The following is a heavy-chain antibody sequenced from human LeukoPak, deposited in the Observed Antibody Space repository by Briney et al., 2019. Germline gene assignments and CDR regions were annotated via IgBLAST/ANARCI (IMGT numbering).Heavy chain of an antibody. CDR3: ARDGYSSRWEYYFDY. V-gene: IGHV3-21*01. J-gene: IGHJ4*02. CDR2: ISSSSGYR. CDR1: GFTFSSSS. D-gene: IGHD6-13*01. Sequence: PGGSLRLSCAASGFTFSSSSMNWVRQAPGKGLEWVSSISSSSGYRYYADSVKGRFTISRDNAKNSLYLQMNSLRAEDTAVYYCARDGYSSRWEYYFDYWGQGTLVTVSS.